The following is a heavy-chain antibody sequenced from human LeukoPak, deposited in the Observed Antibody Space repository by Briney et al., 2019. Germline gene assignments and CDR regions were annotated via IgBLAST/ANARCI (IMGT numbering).Heavy chain of an antibody. D-gene: IGHD3-22*01. CDR1: GYTFTNYG. V-gene: IGHV1-18*01. CDR3: ARGSPPRVYYDRSGYYSYYFDY. Sequence: ASVNVTCKASGYTFTNYGISWVRQAPGQGLEWMGWISPYNGNTIYAQKLQGRVTMTTDTSTSTAYMELRSLRSDDTAVYYCARGSPPRVYYDRSGYYSYYFDYWGQGTLVTVSS. J-gene: IGHJ4*02. CDR2: ISPYNGNT.